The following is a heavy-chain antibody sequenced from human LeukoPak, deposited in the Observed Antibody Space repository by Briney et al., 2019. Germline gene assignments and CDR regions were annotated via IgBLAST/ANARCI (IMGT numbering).Heavy chain of an antibody. J-gene: IGHJ4*02. D-gene: IGHD6-19*01. V-gene: IGHV4-59*01. CDR2: VYYSGST. Sequence: SETLSLTCAVSGGSISSYYWSWIRQPPGKGLEWIGYVYYSGSTNYNPSLKSRVTLLVDTSKNQFSLSLSSVTAADTAVYYCARSYGYSSGWYGAYYFDYWGQGTLVTVSS. CDR3: ARSYGYSSGWYGAYYFDY. CDR1: GGSISSYY.